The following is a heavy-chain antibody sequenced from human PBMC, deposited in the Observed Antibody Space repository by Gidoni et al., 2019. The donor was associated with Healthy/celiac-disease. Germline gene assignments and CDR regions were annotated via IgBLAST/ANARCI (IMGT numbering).Heavy chain of an antibody. CDR3: ARDYYDSSGNYYGED. V-gene: IGHV3-48*01. Sequence: EVQLVESGGGLVQPGGSLRLSCAAPGFTFRRYSRNWVRQAPGKGLEWVSYISSSSSNIYYADSVKGRFTISRDNAKNSLYLQMNSLRAEDTAVYYCARDYYDSSGNYYGEDWGQGTLVTVSS. D-gene: IGHD3-22*01. J-gene: IGHJ4*02. CDR1: GFTFRRYS. CDR2: ISSSSSNI.